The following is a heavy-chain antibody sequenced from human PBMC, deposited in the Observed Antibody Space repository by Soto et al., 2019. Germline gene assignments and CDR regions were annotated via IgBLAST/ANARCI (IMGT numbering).Heavy chain of an antibody. V-gene: IGHV1-18*04. D-gene: IGHD2-2*01. J-gene: IGHJ4*02. CDR2: IRTKSANT. CDR1: GYSFTSYD. Sequence: ASVKVSCKASGYSFTSYDITWVRQAPGQGRKGVGWIRTKSANTNYPDKYRGRVSLSTETSANTAYMDVRSLPSDDTAVYYFATFTPETRHFDYWGQGXQVTVSS. CDR3: ATFTPETRHFDY.